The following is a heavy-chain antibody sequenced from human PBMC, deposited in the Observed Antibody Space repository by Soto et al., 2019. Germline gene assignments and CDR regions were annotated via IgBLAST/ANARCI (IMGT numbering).Heavy chain of an antibody. D-gene: IGHD2-21*01. Sequence: SVKVSCKASGGTLSSYTFSWVRQAPGQGLEWMGRVIPNLGVTNYAKKFQGRFTIVVDTSTSTAYMELSSLRSEDTAVYYCAAIPAEILWSSQYYFDYWGQGTLVTVSS. CDR1: GGTLSSYT. CDR3: AAIPAEILWSSQYYFDY. V-gene: IGHV1-69*02. J-gene: IGHJ4*02. CDR2: VIPNLGVT.